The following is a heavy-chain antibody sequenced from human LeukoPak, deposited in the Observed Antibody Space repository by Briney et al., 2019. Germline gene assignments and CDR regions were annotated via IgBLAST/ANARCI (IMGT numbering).Heavy chain of an antibody. CDR3: ARDPEAYYFDY. J-gene: IGHJ4*02. Sequence: GASVKVSCKASGYTFTSYAMNWVRQAPGQGLEWMGIINPSGGSTSYAQKFQGRVTMTRDTSTSTVYMELSSLRSEDTAVYYCARDPEAYYFDYWGQGTLVTVSS. V-gene: IGHV1-46*01. CDR2: INPSGGST. CDR1: GYTFTSYA.